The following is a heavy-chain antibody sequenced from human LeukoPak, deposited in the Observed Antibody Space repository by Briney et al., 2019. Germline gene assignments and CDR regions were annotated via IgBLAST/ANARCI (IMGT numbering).Heavy chain of an antibody. D-gene: IGHD3-22*01. J-gene: IGHJ4*02. CDR1: GGSFSGYY. CDR3: ARMAGSSGL. Sequence: SETLSLTCAVYGGSFSGYYWSWIRQPPGKGLEWIGEINHSGSTNYNPSLKGRVTISVDTSKNQFSLKLSSVTAADTAVYYCARMAGSSGLWGQGTLVTVSS. CDR2: INHSGST. V-gene: IGHV4-34*01.